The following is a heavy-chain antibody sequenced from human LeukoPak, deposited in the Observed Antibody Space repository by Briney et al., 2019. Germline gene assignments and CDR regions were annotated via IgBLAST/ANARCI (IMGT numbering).Heavy chain of an antibody. V-gene: IGHV4-34*01. J-gene: IGHJ1*01. CDR2: INHSGST. D-gene: IGHD2-21*01. CDR1: GVSFSGYY. CDR3: AQTTVLWWQRLQDTHSMTHAEYFQH. Sequence: SETLSLTCAVYGVSFSGYYWSWIRQPPGKGLEWIGEINHSGSTNYNPSLKSRVTISVDTSKNQFSLKLSSVTAADTAVYYCAQTTVLWWQRLQDTHSMTHAEYFQHWGQGTLVTVSS.